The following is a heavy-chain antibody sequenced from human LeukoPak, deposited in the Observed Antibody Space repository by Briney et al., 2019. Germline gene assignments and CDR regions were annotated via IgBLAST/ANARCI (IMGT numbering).Heavy chain of an antibody. D-gene: IGHD2-2*01. CDR3: ASSAVVPAASFDY. J-gene: IGHJ4*02. CDR2: IYYSGST. V-gene: IGHV4-59*08. CDR1: GGSISSYY. Sequence: PETLSLTCTVSGGSISSYYWSWIRQPPGKGLEWIEYIYYSGSTDYNPSLKSRVTISVDTSKNQFSLKLSSVTAADTAVYYCASSAVVPAASFDYWGQGTLVTVSS.